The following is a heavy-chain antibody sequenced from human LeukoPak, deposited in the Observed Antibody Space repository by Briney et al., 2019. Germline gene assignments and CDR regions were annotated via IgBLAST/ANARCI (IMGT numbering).Heavy chain of an antibody. CDR1: GYTFTSYG. V-gene: IGHV1-18*01. CDR2: ISAYNGNT. J-gene: IGHJ4*02. CDR3: ARDTAILRFLEWLSPFFDY. Sequence: ASVKVSCKASGYTFTSYGISWVRQAPGQGFEWMGWISAYNGNTNYAQKLQGRVTMTTDTSTSTAYMELRSLRSDDTAVYYCARDTAILRFLEWLSPFFDYWGQGTLVTVSS. D-gene: IGHD3-3*01.